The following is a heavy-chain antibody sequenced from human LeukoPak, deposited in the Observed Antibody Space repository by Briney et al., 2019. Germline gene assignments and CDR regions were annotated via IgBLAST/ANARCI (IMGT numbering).Heavy chain of an antibody. D-gene: IGHD1-26*01. CDR3: ASSGSYYSSNYFDY. Sequence: GGSLRLSCAASGFTLSSYAMSWVRQAPGKGLEWVSTISGSGGSTYYADSVKGRFTISRDNSKNTLYLQMNSLRAEDTAVYYCASSGSYYSSNYFDYWGQGTLVTVSS. CDR2: ISGSGGST. V-gene: IGHV3-23*01. J-gene: IGHJ4*02. CDR1: GFTLSSYA.